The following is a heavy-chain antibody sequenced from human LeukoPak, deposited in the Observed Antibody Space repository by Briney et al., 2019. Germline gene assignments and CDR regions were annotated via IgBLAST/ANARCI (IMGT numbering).Heavy chain of an antibody. CDR1: GFIFSNAW. J-gene: IGHJ4*02. Sequence: GGSLRLSCAASGFIFSNAWMNWVRQAPGKGLEWVGRIKSKTDGGTTDYAAPVKGRFTISRDDSKNTLYLQMNSLKTEDTAVYYCSTTYYYDSSEGYWGQGTLVTVSS. D-gene: IGHD3-22*01. CDR3: STTYYYDSSEGY. CDR2: IKSKTDGGTT. V-gene: IGHV3-15*07.